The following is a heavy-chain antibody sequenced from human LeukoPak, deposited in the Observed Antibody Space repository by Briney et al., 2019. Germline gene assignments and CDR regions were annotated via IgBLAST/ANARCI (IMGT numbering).Heavy chain of an antibody. CDR1: GGSFSGYY. D-gene: IGHD3-3*01. J-gene: IGHJ4*02. V-gene: IGHV4-34*01. CDR3: ARGPRGYDFWSGYYRAYYFDY. CDR2: INHSGST. Sequence: SETLSLTCAVYGGSFSGYYWSWIRQPPGKGLEWIGEINHSGSTNYNPSLKSRVTISVDMSKNQFSLKLSSVTAADTAVYYCARGPRGYDFWSGYYRAYYFDYWGQGTLVTVSS.